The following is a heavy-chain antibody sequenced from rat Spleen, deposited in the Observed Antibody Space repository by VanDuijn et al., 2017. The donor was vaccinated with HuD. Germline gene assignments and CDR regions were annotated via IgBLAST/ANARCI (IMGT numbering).Heavy chain of an antibody. CDR2: ITNSGGNT. Sequence: EVQLVESGGGLVQPGRSLKLSCAASGFTFSNYYMAWVRQAPTKGLEWVASITNSGGNTYYPDSVRGRFTISRDDAKSTLYLQMNSLRSEDTATYYCTRHPTYYGFDGDWLACWGQGTLVTVSS. CDR3: TRHPTYYGFDGDWLAC. D-gene: IGHD1-9*01. J-gene: IGHJ3*01. CDR1: GFTFSNYY. V-gene: IGHV5-25*01.